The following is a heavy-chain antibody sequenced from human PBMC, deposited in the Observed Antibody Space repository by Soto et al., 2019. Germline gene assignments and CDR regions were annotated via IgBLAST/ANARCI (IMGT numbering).Heavy chain of an antibody. Sequence: EVQLLESGGGLVQPGGSLRLSCAASGFSFGTYAMSWVRQAPGKGLEWVSAISFDGGATFYAASVKGRFTISRDNSKNARYLQMNTLRAEDTAIYDCATLNPPHSSTWYWGQGTLVTVSS. D-gene: IGHD6-13*01. CDR1: GFSFGTYA. V-gene: IGHV3-23*01. CDR2: ISFDGGAT. J-gene: IGHJ4*02. CDR3: ATLNPPHSSTWY.